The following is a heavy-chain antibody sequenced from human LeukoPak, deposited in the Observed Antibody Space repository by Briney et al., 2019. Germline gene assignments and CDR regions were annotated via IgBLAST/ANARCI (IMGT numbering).Heavy chain of an antibody. D-gene: IGHD5-12*01. Sequence: GASVKVSCKASGYTFTSYDINWVRQATGQGLEWMGWMNPNNGNTNYAQKLQGRVTMTTDTSTSTAYMELRSLRSDDTAVYYCARDGHIVATIGEYYYYYYYMDVWGKGTTVTVSS. CDR3: ARDGHIVATIGEYYYYYYYMDV. CDR2: MNPNNGNT. J-gene: IGHJ6*03. V-gene: IGHV1-18*01. CDR1: GYTFTSYD.